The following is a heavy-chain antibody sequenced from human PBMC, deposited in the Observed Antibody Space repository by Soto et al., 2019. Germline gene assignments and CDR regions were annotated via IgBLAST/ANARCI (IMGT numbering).Heavy chain of an antibody. V-gene: IGHV3-23*01. D-gene: IGHD2-2*01. CDR2: ISDSGVST. CDR1: GFTFSPYA. CDR3: AKGTSFGY. Sequence: EVQLLESGGGFLLPGGALRVWCEASGFTFSPYAMRWVRQAPGKGLEWVSSISDSGVSTYYADSVKGRFTISRDNSKNTLFLQMTSLRAEDTAVYYCAKGTSFGYWGQGTLVTVSS. J-gene: IGHJ4*02.